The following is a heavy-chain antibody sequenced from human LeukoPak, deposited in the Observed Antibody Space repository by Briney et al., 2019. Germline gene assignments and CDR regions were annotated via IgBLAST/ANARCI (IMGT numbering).Heavy chain of an antibody. CDR3: ARWEASPSRGWFSP. CDR2: MNPSNGDT. CDR1: AYPFTGYY. Sequence: VASVKVSCKASAYPFTGYYVHWVRQAPGQGLEWMGWMNPSNGDTNYVQKFQGRVTMTRDTSRRTAYMELSSLRFDDTAVYYCARWEASPSRGWFSPWGQGTLVTVSS. V-gene: IGHV1-2*02. J-gene: IGHJ5*02. D-gene: IGHD2-2*01.